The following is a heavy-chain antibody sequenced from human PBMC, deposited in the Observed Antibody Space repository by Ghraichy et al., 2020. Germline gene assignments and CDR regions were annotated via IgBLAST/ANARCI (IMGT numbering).Heavy chain of an antibody. CDR1: GFTFSSYW. V-gene: IGHV3-7*01. D-gene: IGHD6-6*01. J-gene: IGHJ4*02. CDR3: ASETAARPRPSGIDY. Sequence: GGSLRLSCAASGFTFSSYWMSWVRQAPGKGLEWVANIKQDGSEKYYVDSVKGRFTISRDNAKNSLYLQMNSLRAEDTAVYYCASETAARPRPSGIDYWGQGTLVTVSS. CDR2: IKQDGSEK.